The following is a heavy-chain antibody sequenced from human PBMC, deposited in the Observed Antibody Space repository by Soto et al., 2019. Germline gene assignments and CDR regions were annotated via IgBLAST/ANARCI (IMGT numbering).Heavy chain of an antibody. CDR3: ARDPKSSGAEHWAFNYFDS. CDR1: GFSFSISP. Sequence: PGGSLRLSCAASGFSFSISPMHWVRQAPSKGPEWVALISYDGTNKIHADSVKGRFTITRDNSKCTLYLQVDSLRPEDAAVYYCARDPKSSGAEHWAFNYFDSWGQGTLVTVSS. CDR2: ISYDGTNK. J-gene: IGHJ4*02. V-gene: IGHV3-30-3*01. D-gene: IGHD7-27*01.